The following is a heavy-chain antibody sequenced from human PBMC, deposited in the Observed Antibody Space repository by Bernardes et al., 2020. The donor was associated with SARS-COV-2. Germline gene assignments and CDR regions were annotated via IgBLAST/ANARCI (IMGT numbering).Heavy chain of an antibody. CDR1: GFTFSSYG. CDR3: ARGYYYDSSGYYQYNWFDP. J-gene: IGHJ5*02. CDR2: IWNDGSNK. V-gene: IGHV3-33*01. Sequence: GGSLRLSCAASGFTFSSYGMHWVRQAPGKGLEWVAVIWNDGSNKYYADSVKGRFTISRDNSKNTLYLQMNSLRAEDTAVYYCARGYYYDSSGYYQYNWFDPWGQGTLVTVSS. D-gene: IGHD3-22*01.